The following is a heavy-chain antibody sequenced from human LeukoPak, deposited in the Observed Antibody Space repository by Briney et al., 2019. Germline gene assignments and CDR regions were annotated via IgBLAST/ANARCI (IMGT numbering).Heavy chain of an antibody. D-gene: IGHD3-16*02. Sequence: GGSLRLSCAASGFTFSSPWMHWVRQAPGKGLVWVSRINSDGSATAYADSVKGRFTISRDNAENTLYLQMNSLRAEDTAVYYCARGTAGYHSSYFDYWGQGTLVTVSS. CDR1: GFTFSSPW. J-gene: IGHJ4*02. CDR2: INSDGSAT. V-gene: IGHV3-74*01. CDR3: ARGTAGYHSSYFDY.